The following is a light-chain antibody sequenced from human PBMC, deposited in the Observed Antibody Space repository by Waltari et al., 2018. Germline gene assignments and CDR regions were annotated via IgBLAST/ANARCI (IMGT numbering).Light chain of an antibody. CDR3: QHYHSAPYT. CDR1: QNVDNW. CDR2: KAS. J-gene: IGKJ2*01. V-gene: IGKV1-5*03. Sequence: DIQITQSPSFLSASVGDKVTITCQASQNVDNWLAWYQQKPGKGPKALIYKASNLESGVPSRFTASGSGTDFTLTIRSLQPEDFAVYYCQHYHSAPYTFGQGTRVDIK.